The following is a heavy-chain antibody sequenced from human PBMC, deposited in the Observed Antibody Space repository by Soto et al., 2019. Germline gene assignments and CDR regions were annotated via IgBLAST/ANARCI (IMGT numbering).Heavy chain of an antibody. Sequence: EVQLVQSGGGSVQPGGSLRLSCITSGFDFSDYNLNWVRQAPGKGLEWVAYISHSGVSIYYADTVEGRFILSRDHAKKSLYLQMSSLSAADSAMYYCATDGADQQLGYWGQGTLVTVSS. D-gene: IGHD6-13*01. CDR3: ATDGADQQLGY. V-gene: IGHV3-48*01. J-gene: IGHJ4*01. CDR2: ISHSGVSI. CDR1: GFDFSDYN.